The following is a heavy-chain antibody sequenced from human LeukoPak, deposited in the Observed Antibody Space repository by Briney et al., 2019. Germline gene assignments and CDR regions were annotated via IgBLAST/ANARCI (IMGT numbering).Heavy chain of an antibody. Sequence: PGGSLRLSCAASGFTFSSYSMNWVRQAPGKGLEWVSYISSSSSTIYYADSVKGRFTISRDNAKNSLYLQMNSLRAEDTAAYYCARDSSPDYFDYWGQGTLVTVSS. D-gene: IGHD2-2*01. CDR3: ARDSSPDYFDY. J-gene: IGHJ4*02. CDR1: GFTFSSYS. CDR2: ISSSSSTI. V-gene: IGHV3-48*04.